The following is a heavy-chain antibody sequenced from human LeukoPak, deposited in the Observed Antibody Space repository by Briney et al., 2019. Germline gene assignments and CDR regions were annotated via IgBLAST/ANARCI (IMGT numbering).Heavy chain of an antibody. D-gene: IGHD3-9*01. Sequence: GGSLRLSCAASGFTFSSYSMNWVRQAPGKGLEWVSSISSSSSYIYYADSVKGRFTISRDNAKNSLYLQMNSLRAEDTAVYYCARDHTYYGIFGLPHGGDYFDYWGQGTLVTVSS. J-gene: IGHJ4*02. CDR3: ARDHTYYGIFGLPHGGDYFDY. V-gene: IGHV3-21*01. CDR1: GFTFSSYS. CDR2: ISSSSSYI.